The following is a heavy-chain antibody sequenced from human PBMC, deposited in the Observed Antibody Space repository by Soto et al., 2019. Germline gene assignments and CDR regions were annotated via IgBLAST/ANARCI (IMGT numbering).Heavy chain of an antibody. CDR1: GFTFRTYT. D-gene: IGHD3-10*01. V-gene: IGHV3-21*01. CDR2: IRGFSPYT. J-gene: IGHJ6*02. Sequence: PGGSLRLSCISSGFTFRTYTMNWVRRAPGKGLEWVSGIRGFSPYTFYAESVKGRFTISRDNAKNSLDLQMDSLRAEDTAVYYCARDRGYDAHDYYYNAMDVWGQGTTVTVSS. CDR3: ARDRGYDAHDYYYNAMDV.